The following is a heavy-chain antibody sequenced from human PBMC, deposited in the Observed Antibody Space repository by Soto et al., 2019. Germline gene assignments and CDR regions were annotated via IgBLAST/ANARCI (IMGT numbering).Heavy chain of an antibody. V-gene: IGHV4-59*08. CDR1: GDSISSYY. CDR3: ARQCRGVTCHWFVP. J-gene: IGHJ5*02. Sequence: SETLSLPCTVSGDSISSYYWRWIRQPPEMGLEWIGNIFYSGSTYYNPSLKSRVTISVDTSKNQFSLTLTSVTVADTAVYYCARQCRGVTCHWFVPWGQGTLVTVSS. D-gene: IGHD2-15*01. CDR2: IFYSGST.